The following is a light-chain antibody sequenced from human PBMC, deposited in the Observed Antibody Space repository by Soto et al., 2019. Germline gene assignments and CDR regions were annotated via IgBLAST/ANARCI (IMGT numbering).Light chain of an antibody. CDR1: QNVHSF. Sequence: EIVLTQSPATVSLSPGESATLSCRASQNVHSFLAWYQQRPGQAPRLLIHDASFRATGIPARFSGSGSGTDFTLTITSLEPEDFAVYYCQQRSFWPLFTFGPGTRLEIK. CDR2: DAS. V-gene: IGKV3-11*01. J-gene: IGKJ2*01. CDR3: QQRSFWPLFT.